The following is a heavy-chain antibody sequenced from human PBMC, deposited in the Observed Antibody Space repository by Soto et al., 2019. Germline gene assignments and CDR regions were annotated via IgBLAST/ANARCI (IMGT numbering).Heavy chain of an antibody. J-gene: IGHJ6*02. CDR2: ISSNGGST. CDR3: VKGDYGDLFFFYYGMDV. Sequence: GGSLRLSCSASGFTFSSYAMHWVRQVPGKGLEYVSAISSNGGSTYYADSVKGRFTISRDNSKNTLYLQMSSLRAEDTAVYYCVKGDYGDLFFFYYGMDVWGQGTTVTVSS. V-gene: IGHV3-64D*06. CDR1: GFTFSSYA. D-gene: IGHD4-17*01.